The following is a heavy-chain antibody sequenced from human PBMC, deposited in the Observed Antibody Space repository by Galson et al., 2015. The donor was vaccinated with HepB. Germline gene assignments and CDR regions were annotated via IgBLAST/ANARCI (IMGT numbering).Heavy chain of an antibody. J-gene: IGHJ4*02. V-gene: IGHV1-3*01. CDR1: GYTFTSYA. Sequence: SVKVSCKASGYTFTSYAMHWVRQAPGQRLEWMGWINAGNGNTKYSQKFQGRVTITRDTSASTAYMELSSLRSEDTAVYYCARAPPPWLGSFFDYWGQGTLVTVSS. D-gene: IGHD6-19*01. CDR3: ARAPPPWLGSFFDY. CDR2: INAGNGNT.